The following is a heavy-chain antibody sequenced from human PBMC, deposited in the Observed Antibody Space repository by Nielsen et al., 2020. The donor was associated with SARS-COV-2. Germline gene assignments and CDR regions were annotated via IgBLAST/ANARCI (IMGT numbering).Heavy chain of an antibody. Sequence: ASVKVSCKVSGYTLTELSMHWVRQAPGKGLEWMGGFDPEDGETIYAQKFQGRVTMTEDTSTDTASMELSSLRSEETAVYYCATAGGYNVRWFDPWGQGTLVTVSS. V-gene: IGHV1-24*01. J-gene: IGHJ5*02. CDR3: ATAGGYNVRWFDP. CDR2: FDPEDGET. CDR1: GYTLTELS. D-gene: IGHD5-18*01.